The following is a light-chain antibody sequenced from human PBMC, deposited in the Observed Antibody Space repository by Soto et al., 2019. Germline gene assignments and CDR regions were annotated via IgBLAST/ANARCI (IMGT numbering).Light chain of an antibody. CDR2: DAS. CDR3: QQYNTYWT. V-gene: IGKV1-5*01. J-gene: IGKJ1*01. Sequence: DIQMTQSPSTLPASAGDRVTITCRASQNISSWVAWYQQKPGKATKLLIYDASSLESGVPSRFSGSGSGTEFTLTISSLQPDDFATYYCQQYNTYWTFGQGSKVDIK. CDR1: QNISSW.